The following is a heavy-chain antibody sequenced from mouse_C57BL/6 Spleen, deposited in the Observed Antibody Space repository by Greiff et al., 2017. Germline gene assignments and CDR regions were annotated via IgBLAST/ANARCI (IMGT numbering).Heavy chain of an antibody. V-gene: IGHV1-64*01. Sequence: QVQLQQSGAELVKPGASVKLSCKASGYTFTSYWMHWVKQRPGQGLEWIGMIHPNSGSTNYNEKFKSKATLTVDKSSSTAYMQRSSLTSENSAVYYCARFTTAMGDYWGQGTTLTVSS. CDR1: GYTFTSYW. CDR2: IHPNSGST. J-gene: IGHJ2*01. CDR3: ARFTTAMGDY. D-gene: IGHD1-2*01.